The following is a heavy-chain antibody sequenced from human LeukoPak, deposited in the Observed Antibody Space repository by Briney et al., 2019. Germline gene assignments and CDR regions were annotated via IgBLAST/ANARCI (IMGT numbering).Heavy chain of an antibody. CDR2: ISYSGTT. Sequence: SSETLSLTCSVSSASINSSPYFWAWIRQSSGKGLEWIATISYSGTTYYNPSLKSRVTISVDTSKNQFSLKLSSVTAADTAVYYCARKSGYGPYYFDYWGQGTLVTVSS. J-gene: IGHJ4*02. CDR3: ARKSGYGPYYFDY. V-gene: IGHV4-39*07. D-gene: IGHD5-12*01. CDR1: SASINSSPYF.